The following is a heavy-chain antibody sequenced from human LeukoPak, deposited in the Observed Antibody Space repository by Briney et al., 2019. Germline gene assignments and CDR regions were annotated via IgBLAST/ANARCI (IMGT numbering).Heavy chain of an antibody. D-gene: IGHD3-3*01. J-gene: IGHJ5*02. CDR3: ARLYYDFWSGYRSADNWFCP. CDR1: GYSLSSGYY. V-gene: IGHV4-38-2*01. CDR2: IYHSGRT. Sequence: SETLSLTCAVSGYSLSSGYYWGWIRQPPGQGLEWIGSIYHSGRTYYNPSLKRRVTIYIDTSNNQFSLNLSSVTAADTAVYYCARLYYDFWSGYRSADNWFCPWGQGTLVTVSS.